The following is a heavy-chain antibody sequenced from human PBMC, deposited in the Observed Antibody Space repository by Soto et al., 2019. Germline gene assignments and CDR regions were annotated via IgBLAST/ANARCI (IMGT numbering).Heavy chain of an antibody. V-gene: IGHV3-15*07. CDR1: GFSVTDAW. D-gene: IGHD5-18*01. CDR3: TIHTPDTPMVTNDYYCAMDV. J-gene: IGHJ6*02. Sequence: DVQLLESGGGLVEPGGSLRLSCAVSGFSVTDAWMNWVRQVPGKGLAWVGRIKSKFDGGSTDYAAPVKGRFTISKDDSKNTLDLQMSSLTTDDTAVYYCTIHTPDTPMVTNDYYCAMDVWGPGTTVSVSS. CDR2: IKSKFDGGST.